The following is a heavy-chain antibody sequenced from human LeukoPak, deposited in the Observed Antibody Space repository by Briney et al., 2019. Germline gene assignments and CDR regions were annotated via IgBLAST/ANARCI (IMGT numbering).Heavy chain of an antibody. CDR3: ARDLIHYDFWIGYDY. V-gene: IGHV3-21*01. CDR1: GFTCSSYS. J-gene: IGHJ4*02. D-gene: IGHD3-3*01. Sequence: GGSLRLSCAPSGFTCSSYSMNSVRQAPGRGLEWVSSSNSSSSYIFYADSVKGRFTISRDNAKNSLYLQMNSLRAEDTAVYYCARDLIHYDFWIGYDYWGQGTLVTVSS. CDR2: SNSSSSYI.